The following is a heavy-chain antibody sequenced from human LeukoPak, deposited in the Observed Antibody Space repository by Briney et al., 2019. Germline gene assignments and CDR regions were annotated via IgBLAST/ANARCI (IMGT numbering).Heavy chain of an antibody. Sequence: PGGSLRLSCAASGFTFSSYWMHWVRQAPGKGLEWVSGINWNGGSTGYADSVKGRFTISRDNAKNSLYLQMNSLRAEDTALYYCARESWGNSGSSGGDYWGQGTLVTVSS. CDR1: GFTFSSYW. V-gene: IGHV3-20*04. CDR3: ARESWGNSGSSGGDY. CDR2: INWNGGST. D-gene: IGHD1-26*01. J-gene: IGHJ4*02.